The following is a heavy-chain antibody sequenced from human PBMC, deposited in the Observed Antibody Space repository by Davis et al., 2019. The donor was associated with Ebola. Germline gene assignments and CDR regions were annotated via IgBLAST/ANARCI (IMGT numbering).Heavy chain of an antibody. J-gene: IGHJ6*03. CDR1: GFTFSSYS. CDR3: ARVSGRWLQKDYYMDV. V-gene: IGHV3-21*01. Sequence: GESLKISCAASGFTFSSYSMNWVRQAPGKGLEWVSSISSSSSYIYYADSVKGRFTISRDNAKNSLYLQMNSLRAEDTAVYYCARVSGRWLQKDYYMDVWGKGTTVTVSS. CDR2: ISSSSSYI. D-gene: IGHD5-24*01.